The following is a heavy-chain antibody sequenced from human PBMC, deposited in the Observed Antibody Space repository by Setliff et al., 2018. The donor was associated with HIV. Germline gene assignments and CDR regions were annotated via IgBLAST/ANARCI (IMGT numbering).Heavy chain of an antibody. J-gene: IGHJ5*02. Sequence: ASVKVSCKASGYTFTGYYMHWVRQAPGRGLEWMGIINPSGGSTSYAQKFQGRVTMTRDTSTSTAYMELSSLRSEDTAVYYCARGGRANWSINGFDPWGQGTLVTVSS. CDR2: INPSGGST. CDR1: GYTFTGYY. CDR3: ARGGRANWSINGFDP. V-gene: IGHV1-46*01. D-gene: IGHD1-20*01.